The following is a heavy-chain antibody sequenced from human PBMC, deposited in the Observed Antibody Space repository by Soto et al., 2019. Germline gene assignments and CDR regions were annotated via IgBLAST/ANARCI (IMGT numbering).Heavy chain of an antibody. CDR2: IYYSGST. CDR3: ARGPLWRDIVLVPAADNWFDP. V-gene: IGHV4-30-4*01. J-gene: IGHJ5*02. CDR1: GGSISSGDYY. Sequence: TLSLTCTVSGGSISSGDYYWSWIRQPPGKGLEWIGYIYYSGSTYYNPSLKSRVTISVDTSKNQFSLKLSSVTAADTAVYYCARGPLWRDIVLVPAADNWFDPSGQGTLVTVSS. D-gene: IGHD2-2*01.